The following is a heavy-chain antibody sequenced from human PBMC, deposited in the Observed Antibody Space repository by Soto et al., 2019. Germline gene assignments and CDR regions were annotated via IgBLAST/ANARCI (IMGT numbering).Heavy chain of an antibody. J-gene: IGHJ5*02. V-gene: IGHV3-15*01. CDR1: GFTFINAW. D-gene: IGHD2-2*01. CDR3: TTTLGYCSTSCP. CDR2: IKSKAYGGTT. Sequence: GGSLRLSCAASGFTFINAWMNWVRQGPGKGLEWVGRIKSKAYGGTTDYAAPVKGRFTISRDDSRDTLYLQMNSLKTEDTAVYYCTTTLGYCSTSCPWGQG.